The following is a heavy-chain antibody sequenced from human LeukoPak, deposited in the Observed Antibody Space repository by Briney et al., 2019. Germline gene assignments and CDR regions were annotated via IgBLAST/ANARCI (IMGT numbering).Heavy chain of an antibody. CDR1: GGSISTGSYC. D-gene: IGHD3-10*01. CDR2: IYISGNT. J-gene: IGHJ5*02. CDR3: ARGGYYGSGNDFRFDP. V-gene: IGHV4-61*09. Sequence: PSQTLSLTCTASGGSISTGSYCWSWIRHPAGKGLEWIGHIYISGNTNYNPSLKSRVTISVDTSKNQFSLKLNSVTAADTAVYYCARGGYYGSGNDFRFDPWGQGTLVTVSS.